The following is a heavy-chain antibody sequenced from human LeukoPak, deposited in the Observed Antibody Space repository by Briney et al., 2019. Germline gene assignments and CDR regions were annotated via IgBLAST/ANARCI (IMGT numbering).Heavy chain of an antibody. Sequence: PGRSLRLSCAASGFTFSSYGMHWVRQAPGKGLEWVAVISYDGSNKYYADSVKGRFTISRDNSKNTLYLQMNSLRAEDTAAYYCAKGPGYMDVWGKGTTVTVSS. CDR2: ISYDGSNK. V-gene: IGHV3-30*18. J-gene: IGHJ6*03. CDR1: GFTFSSYG. CDR3: AKGPGYMDV.